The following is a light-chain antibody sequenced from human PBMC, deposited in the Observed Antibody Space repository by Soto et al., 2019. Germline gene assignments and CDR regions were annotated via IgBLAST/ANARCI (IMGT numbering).Light chain of an antibody. CDR3: HQSYSTPRT. CDR2: DVS. CDR1: QSVSNW. J-gene: IGKJ1*01. Sequence: DIQMTQSPSTLSASVGERVTITCRASQSVSNWLAWYQQKPGKAPKLLIYDVSSLESGVPSRFSGSVSGTDFILTISSMQHEDFATYYCHQSYSTPRTFGQGTKV. V-gene: IGKV1-39*01.